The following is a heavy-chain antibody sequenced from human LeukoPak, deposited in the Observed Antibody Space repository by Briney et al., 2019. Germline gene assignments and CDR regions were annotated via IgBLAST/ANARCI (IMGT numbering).Heavy chain of an antibody. Sequence: GRSLRLSCAASGFTFSSYAMSWVRQAPGKGLEWVSAISGSGGSTYYADSVKGRFTISRDNSKNTLYLQMNSLRAEDTAVYYCAKDLRGWYYFDSWGQGTLLTVSS. J-gene: IGHJ4*02. CDR1: GFTFSSYA. CDR3: AKDLRGWYYFDS. CDR2: ISGSGGST. V-gene: IGHV3-23*01. D-gene: IGHD6-19*01.